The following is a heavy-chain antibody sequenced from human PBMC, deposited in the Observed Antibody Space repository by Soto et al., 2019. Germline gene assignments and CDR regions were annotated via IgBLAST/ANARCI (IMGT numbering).Heavy chain of an antibody. V-gene: IGHV1-58*01. D-gene: IGHD4-17*01. CDR1: GFTFTSSA. Sequence: SVKVSCKASGFTFTSSAVQWVRQARGQRLEWIGWIVVGSGNTNYAQKFQERVTITRDMSTSTAYMELSSLRSEDTAVYYCAADSRTYGDYVIGYYFDYWGQGXLVTVSS. CDR3: AADSRTYGDYVIGYYFDY. J-gene: IGHJ4*02. CDR2: IVVGSGNT.